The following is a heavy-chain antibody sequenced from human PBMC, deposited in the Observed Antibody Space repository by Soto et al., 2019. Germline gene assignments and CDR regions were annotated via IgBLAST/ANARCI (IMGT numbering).Heavy chain of an antibody. CDR3: ARDWDSSGWYGY. CDR1: GFTFSSYS. D-gene: IGHD6-19*01. V-gene: IGHV3-21*01. Sequence: LRLSCAASGFTFSSYSMNWVRQAPGKGLEWVSSISSSSSYIYYADSVKGRFTISRDNAKNSLYLQMNSLRAEDTAVYYCARDWDSSGWYGYWGQGTLVTVSS. J-gene: IGHJ4*02. CDR2: ISSSSSYI.